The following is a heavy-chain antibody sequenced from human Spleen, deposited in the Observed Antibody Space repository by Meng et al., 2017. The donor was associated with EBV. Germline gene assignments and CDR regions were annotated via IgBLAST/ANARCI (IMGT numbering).Heavy chain of an antibody. D-gene: IGHD2-15*01. CDR2: INHSGST. Sequence: QVQLQPWGAGLLKPSETLSLTFAVYGGSFSGHYWTWIRQPPGKGLEWIGEINHSGSTNYNPSLTSRVTISVDTSKNQFSLKLSSVTAADTAVYYCARGYCSGGSCSSDYWGQGTLVTVSS. CDR1: GGSFSGHY. J-gene: IGHJ4*02. V-gene: IGHV4-34*02. CDR3: ARGYCSGGSCSSDY.